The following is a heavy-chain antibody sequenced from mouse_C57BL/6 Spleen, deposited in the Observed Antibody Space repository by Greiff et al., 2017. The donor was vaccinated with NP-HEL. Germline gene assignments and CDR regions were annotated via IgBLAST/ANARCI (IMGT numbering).Heavy chain of an antibody. CDR3: TTHYGSSYRAY. CDR1: GFNIKDDY. V-gene: IGHV14-4*01. D-gene: IGHD1-1*01. CDR2: IDPENGDT. J-gene: IGHJ3*01. Sequence: VHVKQSGAELVRPGASVKLSCTASGFNIKDDYMHWVKQRPEQGLEWIGWIDPENGDTEYASKFQGKATITADTSSNTAYLQLSSLTSEDTAVYYCTTHYGSSYRAYWGQGTLVTVSA.